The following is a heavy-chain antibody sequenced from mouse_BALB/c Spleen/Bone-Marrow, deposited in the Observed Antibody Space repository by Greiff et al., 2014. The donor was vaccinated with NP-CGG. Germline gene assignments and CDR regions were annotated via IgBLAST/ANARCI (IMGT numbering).Heavy chain of an antibody. V-gene: IGHV1-80*01. J-gene: IGHJ2*01. CDR1: GYAFSSYW. CDR2: LYPGDGDT. Sequence: QVQLQQPGAELVRPGSSVKISCKASGYAFSSYWMNWVKQRPGQGLEWIGQLYPGDGDTNYNGTFKGKATLTADKSSSTAYMQLSSLTSEDEAGYCCARGRNGGDDGGQGTTLTVSS. CDR3: ARGRNGGDD.